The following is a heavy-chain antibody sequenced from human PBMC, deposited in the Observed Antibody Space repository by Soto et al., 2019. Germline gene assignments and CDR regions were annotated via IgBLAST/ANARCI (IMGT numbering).Heavy chain of an antibody. Sequence: SETLSLTCTVSGGSISSGSYYWGWIRQPPGKGLEWIGSIYYSGSTYYNPSLKSRVTISVDTSKNQFSLKLSSVTAADTAVYYCARYCDYGYFDYWGQGTLVTVSS. CDR1: GGSISSGSYY. CDR2: IYYSGST. J-gene: IGHJ4*02. D-gene: IGHD3-16*01. CDR3: ARYCDYGYFDY. V-gene: IGHV4-39*01.